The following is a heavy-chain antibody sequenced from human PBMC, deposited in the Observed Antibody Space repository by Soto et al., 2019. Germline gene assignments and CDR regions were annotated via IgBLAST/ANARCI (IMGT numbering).Heavy chain of an antibody. CDR3: AKHDYGDYKPYDI. CDR1: GFTFSSYA. J-gene: IGHJ3*02. V-gene: IGHV3-23*01. CDR2: IGLTTGDT. D-gene: IGHD4-17*01. Sequence: EVQLLESGGGLVQPGASLRVSCAASGFTFSSYAMTWVRQAPGKGLDWVSSIGLTTGDTYYADSVKGRFTVSRDNSKNTLYLQMNSLRAEDTAVYYCAKHDYGDYKPYDIWGQGTMVTVSS.